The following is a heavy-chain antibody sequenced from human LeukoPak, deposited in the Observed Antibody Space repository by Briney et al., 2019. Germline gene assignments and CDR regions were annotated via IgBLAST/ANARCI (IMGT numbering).Heavy chain of an antibody. Sequence: PSETLSLTCTVSGGSISSNYWSWMRQSAGKRLEWIGCVYTSGSTNYNPSLKSRVSMSVDTSKNQVSLNLNSVTAAGTAVYYCARGHIVTTGNNFDYWGQGTLVTVSS. CDR2: VYTSGST. CDR3: ARGHIVTTGNNFDY. V-gene: IGHV4-4*07. CDR1: GGSISSNY. D-gene: IGHD1-1*01. J-gene: IGHJ4*02.